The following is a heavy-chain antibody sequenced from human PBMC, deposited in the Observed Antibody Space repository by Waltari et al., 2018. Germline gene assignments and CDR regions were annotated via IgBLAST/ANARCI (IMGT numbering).Heavy chain of an antibody. CDR1: GFTFSSYG. CDR3: AKVSDCSGGSCYSYPLYYFDY. D-gene: IGHD2-15*01. J-gene: IGHJ4*02. Sequence: QVQLVESGGGVVQPGRSLRLSCAASGFTFSSYGMHWVRQAPGKGLEWVAVISYDGSNKSYADPVKGRFTISRDNSKNTLYLQMHSLRAEDTAVYYCAKVSDCSGGSCYSYPLYYFDYWGQGTLVIVSS. CDR2: ISYDGSNK. V-gene: IGHV3-30*18.